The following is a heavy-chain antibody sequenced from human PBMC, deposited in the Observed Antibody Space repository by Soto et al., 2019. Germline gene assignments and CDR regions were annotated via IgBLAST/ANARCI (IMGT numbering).Heavy chain of an antibody. V-gene: IGHV4-31*03. CDR2: IYYSGSS. CDR3: AREGYNYNGMDV. D-gene: IGHD5-18*01. J-gene: IGHJ6*02. CDR1: GVSVNSGDYY. Sequence: QVQLQESGPGLVEPSQTLSLTCTVSGVSVNSGDYYWTWMRQHPGKGLEWIGYIYYSGSSYYNPSLRSRVTISVDTSKNQFSLKLSSVTAADTAVYYCAREGYNYNGMDVWGQGTTVTVSS.